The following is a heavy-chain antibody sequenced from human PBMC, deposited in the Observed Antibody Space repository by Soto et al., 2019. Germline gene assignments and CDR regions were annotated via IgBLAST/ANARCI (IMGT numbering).Heavy chain of an antibody. D-gene: IGHD2-8*01. CDR3: AKDSVLMVYATFDY. J-gene: IGHJ4*02. CDR1: GFTFSSYA. V-gene: IGHV3-23*01. CDR2: ISGGGGGT. Sequence: GGSLRLSCAASGFTFSSYAMSWVRQAPGKGLEWVSAISGGGGGTYYADSVKGRFTISRDNSKNTLYLQMNSLRAEDTAVYYCAKDSVLMVYATFDYWGQGTLVTVSS.